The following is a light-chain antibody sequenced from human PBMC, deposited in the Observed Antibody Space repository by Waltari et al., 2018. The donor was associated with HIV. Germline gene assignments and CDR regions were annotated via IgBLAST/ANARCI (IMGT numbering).Light chain of an antibody. J-gene: IGKJ1*01. CDR2: GAS. Sequence: ELVSTQSPGTLPLSPGESATLSCRASQSVSSSYLAWYQQKPGQAPRLLIYGASSRATGIPDRFSGSGSGTDFTLTISRLEPEDFAVYYCQQYGRLPRTFGQGTKVEI. CDR1: QSVSSSY. CDR3: QQYGRLPRT. V-gene: IGKV3-20*01.